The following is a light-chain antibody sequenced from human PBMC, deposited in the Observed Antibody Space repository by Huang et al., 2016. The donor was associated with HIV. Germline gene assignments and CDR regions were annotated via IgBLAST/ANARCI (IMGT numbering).Light chain of an antibody. V-gene: IGKV1-NL1*01. Sequence: DIQMTQSPSSLSASVGDRVTITCRASQGISNSLAWYQQKPGEAPKLLLHAASRLESWVPSKFSGRGSGTDYTLPISSLQPEDFATYYCQQYYSMLLTFGGGTKVEIK. CDR3: QQYYSMLLT. CDR2: AAS. J-gene: IGKJ4*01. CDR1: QGISNS.